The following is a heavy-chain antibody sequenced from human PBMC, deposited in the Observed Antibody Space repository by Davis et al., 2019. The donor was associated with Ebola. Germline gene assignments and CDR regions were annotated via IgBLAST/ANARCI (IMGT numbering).Heavy chain of an antibody. V-gene: IGHV3-23*01. Sequence: PGGSLRLSCAASEFSFSSYAMSWVRQAPGKGLEWVSAISGSGNSPDYADSVRGRFTISRDNSKNTLHLQMKSLRAEDTAVYYCAKDLRAVAGTIDYWGQGTLVTVSS. D-gene: IGHD6-19*01. CDR3: AKDLRAVAGTIDY. CDR2: ISGSGNSP. J-gene: IGHJ4*02. CDR1: EFSFSSYA.